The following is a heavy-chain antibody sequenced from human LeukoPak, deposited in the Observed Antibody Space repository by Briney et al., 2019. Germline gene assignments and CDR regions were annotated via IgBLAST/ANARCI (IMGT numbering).Heavy chain of an antibody. CDR1: GFTFSSYA. CDR3: ARGGNSYGAGNWFDP. J-gene: IGHJ5*02. D-gene: IGHD5-18*01. V-gene: IGHV3-23*01. Sequence: PGGSLRLSCAASGFTFSSYAMSWVRQAPGKGLEWVSAISGSGGSTYYADSVKGRFTISRDNSKNTLYLQMNSLRSEDTAVYYCARGGNSYGAGNWFDPWGQGTLVTVSS. CDR2: ISGSGGST.